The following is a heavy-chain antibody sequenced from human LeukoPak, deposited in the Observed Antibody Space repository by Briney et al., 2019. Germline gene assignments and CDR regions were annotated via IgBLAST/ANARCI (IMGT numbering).Heavy chain of an antibody. V-gene: IGHV1-69*13. Sequence: ASVKVSCKASGGTFSSYAISWVRQAPGQGLEWMGGIIPIFGTANYAQKFEGRVKITADESTSTAYMELSSLRSEDTAVYYCASPILSPRDYMDVWGKGTTVTVSS. D-gene: IGHD3-3*02. CDR1: GGTFSSYA. CDR3: ASPILSPRDYMDV. CDR2: IIPIFGTA. J-gene: IGHJ6*03.